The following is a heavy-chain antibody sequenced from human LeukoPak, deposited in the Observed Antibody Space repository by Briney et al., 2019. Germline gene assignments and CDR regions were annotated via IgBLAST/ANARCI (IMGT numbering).Heavy chain of an antibody. V-gene: IGHV6-1*01. CDR2: TYYRSKWYN. D-gene: IGHD1-26*01. CDR1: GXSVSSNSSA. CDR3: ARGVVGPTRHFDY. J-gene: IGHJ4*02. Sequence: SQTLSLTCGISGXSVSSNSSAWNWIRQSPSRGLEWLGRTYYRSKWYNDYAVSVKSRITINPDTSKNQFPLQLNSVTPEDTAVYYCARGVVGPTRHFDYWGQGTLVTVSS.